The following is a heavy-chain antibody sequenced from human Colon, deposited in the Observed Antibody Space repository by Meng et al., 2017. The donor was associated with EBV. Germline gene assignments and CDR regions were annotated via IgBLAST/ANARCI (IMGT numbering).Heavy chain of an antibody. CDR1: GGSITSGCYY. J-gene: IGHJ5*02. CDR2: FFYNGGT. Sequence: QVQLQESGPGLVKPSQNLALTFAVSGGSITSGCYYWTWIRQPQGKGLEWIGYFFYNGGTYNNPSLKSRVTISLDTSKNQFSLKLSSVTAADTAVYSCDRDQIGGDGWFDPWGRGTLVTVSS. V-gene: IGHV4-30-4*01. D-gene: IGHD3-10*01. CDR3: DRDQIGGDGWFDP.